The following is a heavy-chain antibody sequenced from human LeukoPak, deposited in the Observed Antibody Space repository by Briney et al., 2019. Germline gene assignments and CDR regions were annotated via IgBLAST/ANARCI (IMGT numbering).Heavy chain of an antibody. J-gene: IGHJ4*01. CDR2: INPNSGGT. V-gene: IGHV1-2*02. CDR3: ARVVTLQWRFDY. Sequence: ASVKVSCKASGYTFTGYYMNWVRQAPGQGLEWMGWINPNSGGTNYAQKFQGRVTMTRDTSISTAYMELSRLTSDDKAVYYCARVVTLQWRFDYWGQGTLVTVSS. CDR1: GYTFTGYY. D-gene: IGHD6-19*01.